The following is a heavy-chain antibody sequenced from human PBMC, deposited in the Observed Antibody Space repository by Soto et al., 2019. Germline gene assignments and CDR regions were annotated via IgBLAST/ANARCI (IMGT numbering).Heavy chain of an antibody. J-gene: IGHJ4*02. CDR1: GDSISSHY. D-gene: IGHD3-10*01. V-gene: IGHV4-59*11. CDR3: ARVSTSASGSYYTLDY. Sequence: TLSLTCTVSGDSISSHYWSWIRQPPGKGLEWIGFGSTKYNPSLKSRIRISVDTSKNQFSLNLTSATAADTAVYYCARVSTSASGSYYTLDYWGQGTLVTSPQ. CDR2: GST.